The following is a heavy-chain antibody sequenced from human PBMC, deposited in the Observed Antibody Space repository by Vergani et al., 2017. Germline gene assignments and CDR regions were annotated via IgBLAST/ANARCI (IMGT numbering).Heavy chain of an antibody. CDR3: AREERSNTSPFVGD. J-gene: IGHJ4*02. V-gene: IGHV3-23*01. CDR2: ISWHGDRT. Sequence: EVHLLESGGGQVEAGGSLRLSCVASGFTFSNSALSWVRQTSGKWLEWVSAISWHGDRTYYADSVKGRFTISRDNSKNTVYLHMNSLKAEDRATYYCAREERSNTSPFVGDWGQVTLVTV. D-gene: IGHD2/OR15-2a*01. CDR1: GFTFSNSA.